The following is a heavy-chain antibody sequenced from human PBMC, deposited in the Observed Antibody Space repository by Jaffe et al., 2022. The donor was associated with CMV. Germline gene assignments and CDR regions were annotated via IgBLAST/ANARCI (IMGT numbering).Heavy chain of an antibody. J-gene: IGHJ3*02. D-gene: IGHD2-2*01. V-gene: IGHV3-11*06. CDR1: GFTFSDYY. CDR3: AREGGYCSSTSCPEGDDAFDI. Sequence: QVQLVESGGGLVKPGGSLRLSCAASGFTFSDYYMSWIRQAPGKGLEWVSYISSSSSYTNYADSVKGRFTISRDNAKNSLYLQMNSLRAEDTAVYYCAREGGYCSSTSCPEGDDAFDIWGQGTMVTVSS. CDR2: ISSSSSYT.